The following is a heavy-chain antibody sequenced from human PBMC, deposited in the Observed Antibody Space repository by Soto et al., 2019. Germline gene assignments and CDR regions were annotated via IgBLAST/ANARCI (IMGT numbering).Heavy chain of an antibody. CDR3: ARERPSVAALDY. J-gene: IGHJ4*02. V-gene: IGHV4-59*12. Sequence: SETLSLTCTVSGASITNYYWSWIRQPPGKGPEWIAYISYSGSTNYNPSLKSRVTISVDTSKNQFSLKLSSVTAADAAVYYCARERPSVAALDYWGQGTLVTVSS. CDR1: GASITNYY. D-gene: IGHD6-6*01. CDR2: ISYSGST.